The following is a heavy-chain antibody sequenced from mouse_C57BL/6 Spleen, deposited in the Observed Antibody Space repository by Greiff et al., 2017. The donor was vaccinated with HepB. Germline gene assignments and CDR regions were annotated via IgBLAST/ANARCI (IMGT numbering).Heavy chain of an antibody. CDR3: ARPLYGYDGYFDV. V-gene: IGHV5-17*01. CDR1: GFTFSDYG. Sequence: EVHLVESGGGLVKPGGSLKLSCAASGFTFSDYGMHWVRQAPEKGLEWVAYISSCSSTIYYADTVKGRFTISRDNAKNTLFLQMTSLRSEDTAMYYCARPLYGYDGYFDVWGTGTTVTVSS. CDR2: ISSCSSTI. J-gene: IGHJ1*03. D-gene: IGHD2-2*01.